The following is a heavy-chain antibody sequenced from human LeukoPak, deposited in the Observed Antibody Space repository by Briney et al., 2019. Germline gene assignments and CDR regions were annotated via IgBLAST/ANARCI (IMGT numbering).Heavy chain of an antibody. V-gene: IGHV4-38-2*01. CDR3: ARRRYYGSVIDY. D-gene: IGHD3-10*01. CDR1: GYSISSGYY. CDR2: IYHSGGT. Sequence: SETLSLTCAVSGYSISSGYYWGWIRQPPGKGLEWIGSIYHSGGTYYNPSLKSRVTISVDTSKNQFSLKLSSVTAADTAVYYCARRRYYGSVIDYWGQGTLVTVSS. J-gene: IGHJ4*02.